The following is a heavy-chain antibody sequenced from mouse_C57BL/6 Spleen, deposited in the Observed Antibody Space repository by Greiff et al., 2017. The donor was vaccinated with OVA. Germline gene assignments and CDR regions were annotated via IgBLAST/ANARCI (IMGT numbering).Heavy chain of an antibody. J-gene: IGHJ2*01. CDR3: TRDYYGSIDY. CDR2: ISRAGDYI. Sequence: EVMLVESGEGLVKPGGSLKLSCAASGFTFSSYAMSWVRQTPEQRLEWVAYISRAGDYINYADTVKGRFTFSRDNARNTLYRQMSSLKSEDTAMYYCTRDYYGSIDYWGQGTTLTVSS. V-gene: IGHV5-9-1*02. CDR1: GFTFSSYA. D-gene: IGHD1-1*01.